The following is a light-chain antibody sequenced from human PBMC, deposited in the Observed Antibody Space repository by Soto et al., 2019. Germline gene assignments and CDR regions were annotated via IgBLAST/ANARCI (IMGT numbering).Light chain of an antibody. CDR2: GAS. J-gene: IGKJ1*01. CDR1: QSVSNNY. CDR3: QQRGNWPPTWT. Sequence: EIVLTQSPGTLSLSPGERATLSCRASQSVSNNYLAWYQQKPGQAPRLLIYGASNRATGIPDRFSGSGSGTDFTLTISRLEPEDFAVYYCQQRGNWPPTWTFGQGTKVDIK. V-gene: IGKV3D-20*02.